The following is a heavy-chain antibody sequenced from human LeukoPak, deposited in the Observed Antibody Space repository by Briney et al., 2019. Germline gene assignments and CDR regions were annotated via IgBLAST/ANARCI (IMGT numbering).Heavy chain of an antibody. CDR2: ISTDGSST. CDR1: GFTFSSYW. CDR3: ARGGSGSSYLVHI. D-gene: IGHD1-26*01. Sequence: GGSLRPSCAASGFTFSSYWMHWVRQAPGKGLVWASLISTDGSSTRYADSVKGRFTISRDNAKNTLYVQMNSLRAEDTAVYYCARGGSGSSYLVHIWGQGTLVTVSS. V-gene: IGHV3-74*01. J-gene: IGHJ4*02.